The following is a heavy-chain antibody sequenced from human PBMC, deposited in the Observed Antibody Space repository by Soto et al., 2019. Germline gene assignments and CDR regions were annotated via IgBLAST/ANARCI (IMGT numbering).Heavy chain of an antibody. V-gene: IGHV1-3*01. CDR2: INPDNSNT. CDR3: AVVFYYYGSGSDS. Sequence: QVQVVQSGAEVKKPGASVKVPCKASGYNFTDYALHWVRQAPGQGLEGMGWINPDNSNTKYSQKFQGRVTISSDTSANTAYMELRSLTSEDTAVYYCAVVFYYYGSGSDSWGQGTLVIASS. J-gene: IGHJ5*02. D-gene: IGHD3-10*01. CDR1: GYNFTDYA.